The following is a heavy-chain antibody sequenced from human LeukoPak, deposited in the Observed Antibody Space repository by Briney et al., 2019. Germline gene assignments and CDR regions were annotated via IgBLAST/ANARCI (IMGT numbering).Heavy chain of an antibody. Sequence: SQTLSITCTVSGGSISSGSYYWSWIRQPAGKGLEWIGRIYTSGSTNYNPSLKSRVTISVDTSKNQFSLKLSSVTAADTAVYYCARTGGNYVAKIDYWGQGTLVTVSS. CDR2: IYTSGST. V-gene: IGHV4-61*02. J-gene: IGHJ4*02. CDR3: ARTGGNYVAKIDY. D-gene: IGHD1-7*01. CDR1: GGSISSGSYY.